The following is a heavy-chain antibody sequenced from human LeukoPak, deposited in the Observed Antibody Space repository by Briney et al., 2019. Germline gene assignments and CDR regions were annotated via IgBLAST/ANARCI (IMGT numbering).Heavy chain of an antibody. CDR2: IKLDGSEK. Sequence: LTLTCTFSGFSLSTSGMCVTWIRQPPGKALEWVSNIKLDGSEKYYVDSVQGRFTISRDNAKNSLYLQMNSLRAEDTAVYYCARELVVPAAPFDYWGQGTLVTVSS. CDR1: GFSLSTSG. J-gene: IGHJ4*02. CDR3: ARELVVPAAPFDY. V-gene: IGHV3-7*01. D-gene: IGHD2-2*01.